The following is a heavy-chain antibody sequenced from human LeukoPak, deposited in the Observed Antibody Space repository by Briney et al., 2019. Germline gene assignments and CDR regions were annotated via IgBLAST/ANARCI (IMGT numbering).Heavy chain of an antibody. CDR2: ISGSGGGT. J-gene: IGHJ6*03. CDR3: AKGAYCSGGSCGVYYYYYMDV. D-gene: IGHD2-15*01. Sequence: GGSLRLSCAASGFTFSSYAMSWVRQAPGKGLEWVSAISGSGGGTYYADSVKGRFTITRDNSKNTLYLQMNSLRAEDTAVYYCAKGAYCSGGSCGVYYYYYMDVWGKGTTVTVSS. CDR1: GFTFSSYA. V-gene: IGHV3-23*01.